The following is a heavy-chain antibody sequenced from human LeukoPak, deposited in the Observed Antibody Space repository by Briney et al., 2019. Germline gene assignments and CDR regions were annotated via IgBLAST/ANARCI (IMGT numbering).Heavy chain of an antibody. D-gene: IGHD1-1*01. CDR1: GGSLSNNNYY. V-gene: IGHV4-39*01. CDR3: ATWRTAKTGFDY. CDR2: IYYSGGP. J-gene: IGHJ4*02. Sequence: SETLSLTCTVSGGSLSNNNYYWAWIRQPPGKGLECIGSIYYSGGPYYNPSLKSRVTISVDTSKNQFSLRLSSVTAADTAVYYCATWRTAKTGFDYWGQGTLVTVSS.